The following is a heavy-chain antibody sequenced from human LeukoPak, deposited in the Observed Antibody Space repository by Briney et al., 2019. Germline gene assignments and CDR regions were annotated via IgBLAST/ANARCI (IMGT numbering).Heavy chain of an antibody. CDR2: IYHSGST. Sequence: SETLSLTCTVSGYSISSCFYWGWIRPPPGKGLECIGSIYHSGSTYYNPSLKSRVTISVDTSKNQFSLNLSSVTAADTAMYYCARAVGTSRNFFDYWGQGTLVTVSS. J-gene: IGHJ4*02. D-gene: IGHD1-7*01. CDR3: ARAVGTSRNFFDY. CDR1: GYSISSCFY. V-gene: IGHV4-38-2*02.